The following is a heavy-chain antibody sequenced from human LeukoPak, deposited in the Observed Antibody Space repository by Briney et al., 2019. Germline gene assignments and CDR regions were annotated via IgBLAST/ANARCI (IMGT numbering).Heavy chain of an antibody. CDR2: ISSSSSYT. CDR1: GFTFSDYY. J-gene: IGHJ4*02. V-gene: IGHV3-11*06. CDR3: ARDEITMVRGVIITFPLDY. D-gene: IGHD3-10*01. Sequence: GGSLRLSCAASGFTFSDYYMSWIRQAPGKGLEWVSYISSSSSYTNYADSVKGRFTISRDNAKNSLYLQMNSLRDEDTAVYYCARDEITMVRGVIITFPLDYWGQGTLVTVSS.